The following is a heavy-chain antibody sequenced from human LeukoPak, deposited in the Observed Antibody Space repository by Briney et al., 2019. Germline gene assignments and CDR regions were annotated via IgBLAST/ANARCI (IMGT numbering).Heavy chain of an antibody. CDR2: ISSSSSTI. CDR3: ARRTSGSSRYSDY. CDR1: GFTFSSYS. D-gene: IGHD1-26*01. Sequence: GGSLRLSCAASGFTFSSYSMNWVRQAPGKGLEWVSYISSSSSTIYYADSVEGRFTISRDNAKNSLYLQMNSLRAEDTAVYYCARRTSGSSRYSDYWGQGTLVTVSS. J-gene: IGHJ4*02. V-gene: IGHV3-48*01.